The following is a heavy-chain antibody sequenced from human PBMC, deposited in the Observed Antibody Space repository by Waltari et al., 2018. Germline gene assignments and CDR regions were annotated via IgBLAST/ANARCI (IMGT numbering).Heavy chain of an antibody. J-gene: IGHJ4*02. CDR1: GDSVSSNSAA. CDR2: TYYRSTWYN. V-gene: IGHV6-1*01. Sequence: QVQLQQSGPGLVQPSQTLSLTCAISGDSVSSNSAAWNWIRQSPSRGLEWLGRTYYRSTWYNDYAVSVKSRITINPDTSKNQFSLQLNSVTPEDTAVYYCARTGDSCGETSPFFDYWGQGTLVTVSS. CDR3: ARTGDSCGETSPFFDY. D-gene: IGHD3-22*01.